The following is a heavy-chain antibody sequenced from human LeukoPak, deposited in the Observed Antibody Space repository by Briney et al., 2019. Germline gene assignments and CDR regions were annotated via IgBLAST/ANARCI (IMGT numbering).Heavy chain of an antibody. CDR3: ARDKIVGATNFDS. CDR2: LKQGGSEK. J-gene: IGHJ4*02. Sequence: GGSLRLSCAASGFTFSSYWMSWVRQAPGKGLEWVANLKQGGSEKYYVDSVKGRFTIPRDNAKNSVYLQMNSLRAEDTAVYYCARDKIVGATNFDSWGQGTLVTVSS. V-gene: IGHV3-7*01. CDR1: GFTFSSYW. D-gene: IGHD1-26*01.